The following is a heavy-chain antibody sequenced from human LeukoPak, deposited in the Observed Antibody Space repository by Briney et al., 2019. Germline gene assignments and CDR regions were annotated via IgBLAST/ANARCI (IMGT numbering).Heavy chain of an antibody. CDR3: ARSSYYDFWSGYTVGAFDI. J-gene: IGHJ3*02. V-gene: IGHV3-23*01. D-gene: IGHD3-3*01. CDR1: GFTFSSYV. CDR2: ITGSSDAT. Sequence: GGSLRLSCVASGFTFSSYVMTWVRQAPGEGLECVSAITGSSDATYYADSVKGRFTISRDNSKNTLYLQMNSLRAEDTAVYYCARSSYYDFWSGYTVGAFDIWGQGTMVTVSS.